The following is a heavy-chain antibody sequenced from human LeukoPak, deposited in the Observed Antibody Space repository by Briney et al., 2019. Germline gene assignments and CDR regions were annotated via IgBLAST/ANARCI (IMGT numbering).Heavy chain of an antibody. CDR3: ARDKVLLWFGELSGFDY. V-gene: IGHV1-69*05. CDR2: IIPIFGTA. CDR1: GGTFSSYA. J-gene: IGHJ4*02. Sequence: SVKVSCKASGGTFSSYAISWVRQAPGQGLEWMGRIIPIFGTANYAQKFQGRVTITTDESTGTAYMELSSLRSEDTAVYYCARDKVLLWFGELSGFDYWGQGTLVTVSS. D-gene: IGHD3-10*01.